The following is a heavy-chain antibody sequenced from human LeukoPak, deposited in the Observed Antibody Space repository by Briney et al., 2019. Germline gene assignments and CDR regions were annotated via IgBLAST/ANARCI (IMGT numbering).Heavy chain of an antibody. D-gene: IGHD3-22*01. CDR2: IKQDGSEK. J-gene: IGHJ4*02. CDR3: ARDSSEGITMIVVEYYFDY. V-gene: IGHV3-7*01. CDR1: GFTFSSYW. Sequence: GGSLRVSCAASGFTFSSYWMSWVRQAPGKGLEWVANIKQDGSEKYYVDSVKGRFTISRDNAKNSLYLQMNSLRAEDTAVYYCARDSSEGITMIVVEYYFDYWGQGTLVTVSS.